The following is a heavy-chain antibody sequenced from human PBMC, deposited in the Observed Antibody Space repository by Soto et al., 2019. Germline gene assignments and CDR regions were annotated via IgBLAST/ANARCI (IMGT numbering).Heavy chain of an antibody. CDR3: ARPRRLNPCLDP. CDR2: IYFSGST. J-gene: IGHJ5*02. V-gene: IGHV4-31*02. D-gene: IGHD6-6*01. Sequence: RQQPGKGLEWIGYIYFSGSTFYNPYLKSRVTNSVDPSKNQFSLRLSSVTAADSALYNCARPRRLNPCLDPWGQGSLVT.